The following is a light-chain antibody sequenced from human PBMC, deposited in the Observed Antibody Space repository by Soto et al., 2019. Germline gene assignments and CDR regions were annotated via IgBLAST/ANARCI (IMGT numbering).Light chain of an antibody. V-gene: IGKV3-20*01. CDR3: QQYGTSPRT. CDR2: GAS. Sequence: DIVMTQSPGTLSLSPGERATLSCRVSQSISSNYLAWYQQKPGQSPRLLIYGASSRATGIPDRFSGRGSGTDFTLTISRLEPEDFAVYFCQQYGTSPRTFGQGTKVDIK. J-gene: IGKJ1*01. CDR1: QSISSNY.